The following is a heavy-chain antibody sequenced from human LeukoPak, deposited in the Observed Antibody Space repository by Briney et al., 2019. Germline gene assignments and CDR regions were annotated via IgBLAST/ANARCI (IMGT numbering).Heavy chain of an antibody. Sequence: GGSLRLSCTTSGFTFGDSVMSWVRQAPGKGLEWVSVIYSGGSTYYADSVKGRFTISRDNSKNTLYLQMNSLRAEDTAVYYCARVGYNSGWYRLWGQGTLVTVSS. D-gene: IGHD6-19*01. J-gene: IGHJ4*02. CDR1: GFTFGDSV. V-gene: IGHV3-66*01. CDR3: ARVGYNSGWYRL. CDR2: IYSGGST.